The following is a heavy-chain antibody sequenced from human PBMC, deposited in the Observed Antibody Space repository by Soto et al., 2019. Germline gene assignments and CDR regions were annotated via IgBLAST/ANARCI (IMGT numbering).Heavy chain of an antibody. D-gene: IGHD2-21*02. CDR2: MYNTGST. CDR1: GGTISRYY. J-gene: IGHJ6*01. V-gene: IGHV4-59*01. CDR3: ARDLWGYCGTDCYPLDV. Sequence: QVQLQESGPGLVKPSETLCLTCTVSGGTISRYYWSWIRQPPGKGLEWIGYMYNTGSTVYNPSFKSRVTISVDTSKNQFSLKLNSVTAADTAVYYCARDLWGYCGTDCYPLDVW.